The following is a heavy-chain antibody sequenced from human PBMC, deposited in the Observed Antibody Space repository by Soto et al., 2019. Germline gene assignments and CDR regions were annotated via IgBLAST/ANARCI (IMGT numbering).Heavy chain of an antibody. D-gene: IGHD6-6*01. CDR3: AKWGSSSGAYYYYYGMDV. J-gene: IGHJ6*02. V-gene: IGHV3-23*01. CDR2: ISGSGGST. Sequence: EVQLLESGGGLVQPGGSLRLSCAASGFTFSSYAMSWVRQAPGKGLEWVSAISGSGGSTHYADSVKGRFTISRDNSKNTLYLQMNSLRAEDTAVYYCAKWGSSSGAYYYYYGMDVWGQGTTVTVSS. CDR1: GFTFSSYA.